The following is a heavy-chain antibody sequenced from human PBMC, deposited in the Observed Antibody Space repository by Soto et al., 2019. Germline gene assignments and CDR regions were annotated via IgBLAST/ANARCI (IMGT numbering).Heavy chain of an antibody. CDR3: ARAPLGGVETSSPLPYYYGMDV. Sequence: SETLSLTCAVYGGSFSGYYWSWIRQPPGKGLEWIGEINHSGSTNYNPSLKSRVTISVDTSKNQFSLKLSSVTAADTAVYYCARAPLGGVETSSPLPYYYGMDVWGQGTTVTVSS. D-gene: IGHD3-16*01. J-gene: IGHJ6*02. CDR2: INHSGST. V-gene: IGHV4-34*01. CDR1: GGSFSGYY.